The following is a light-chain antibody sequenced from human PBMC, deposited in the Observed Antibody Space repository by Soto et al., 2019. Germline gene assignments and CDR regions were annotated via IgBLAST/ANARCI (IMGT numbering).Light chain of an antibody. V-gene: IGKV3-11*01. J-gene: IGKJ5*01. Sequence: EIVLTQSPDTLSLSPGERATLSCRASQSISGPYLAWYQQKPGQTPRLLIYGASKRATAIPARFSGSGSGTDFTLTISGLETEDFAVYYCQQRSNWPSITFGQGTRLEI. CDR2: GAS. CDR3: QQRSNWPSIT. CDR1: QSISGPY.